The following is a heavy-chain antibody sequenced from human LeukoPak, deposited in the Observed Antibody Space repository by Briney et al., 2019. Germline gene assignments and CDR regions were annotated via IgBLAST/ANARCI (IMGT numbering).Heavy chain of an antibody. J-gene: IGHJ6*02. Sequence: SEKVSCKASGGTFSSYGVSWVRQAPGQGLEWMGGIIPIFGTPNYAQKFQGRVTITADESTSTAYMELSSLRSEDTAVCYCARGSGTITMVRGVFYGMDVWGQGTTVTVSS. V-gene: IGHV1-69*13. D-gene: IGHD3-10*01. CDR2: IIPIFGTP. CDR3: ARGSGTITMVRGVFYGMDV. CDR1: GGTFSSYG.